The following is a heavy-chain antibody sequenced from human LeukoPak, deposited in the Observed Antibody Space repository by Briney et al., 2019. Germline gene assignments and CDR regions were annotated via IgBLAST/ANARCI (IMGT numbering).Heavy chain of an antibody. CDR3: ARDVWTGVAVSDY. Sequence: GGSLRLSCVASGFTFSSYWMTWVRQAPGKGLEWLANIKEDGSIQYYLDSVRGRFTISRDNAKTSVCLQLNSLRVDDTAVYYCARDVWTGVAVSDYWGQGTLVTVSS. CDR1: GFTFSSYW. CDR2: IKEDGSIQ. J-gene: IGHJ4*02. D-gene: IGHD6-19*01. V-gene: IGHV3-7*01.